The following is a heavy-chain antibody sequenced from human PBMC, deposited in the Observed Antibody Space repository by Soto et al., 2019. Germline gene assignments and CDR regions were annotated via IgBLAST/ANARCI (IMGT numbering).Heavy chain of an antibody. D-gene: IGHD3-3*01. CDR3: ASVLTYYDFWSGYYNYDAFDI. CDR2: IYYSGST. J-gene: IGHJ3*02. Sequence: SETLSLTCTVSGGSISSYYWSWIRQPPGKGLEWIGYIYYSGSTDYNPSLKSRVTISVDTSKNQFSLKLSSVTAADTAVYYCASVLTYYDFWSGYYNYDAFDIWGQGTMVTVSS. CDR1: GGSISSYY. V-gene: IGHV4-59*01.